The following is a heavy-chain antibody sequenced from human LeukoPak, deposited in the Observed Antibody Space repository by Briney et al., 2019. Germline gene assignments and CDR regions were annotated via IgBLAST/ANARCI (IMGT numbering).Heavy chain of an antibody. CDR3: AELGITMIGGV. J-gene: IGHJ6*04. Sequence: GGSLRLSCAASGFTFSSYWMHWVRQAPGKGLEWVSGISGSAGSTYYADSVKGRFTISRDNSKNTLYLQMNSLRAEDTAVYYCAELGITMIGGVWGKGTTVTISS. D-gene: IGHD3-10*02. CDR1: GFTFSSYW. V-gene: IGHV3-23*01. CDR2: ISGSAGST.